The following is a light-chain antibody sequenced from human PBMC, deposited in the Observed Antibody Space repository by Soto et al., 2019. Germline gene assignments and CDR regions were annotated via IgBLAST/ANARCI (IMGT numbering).Light chain of an antibody. Sequence: DIQMTQSPSTLSGSVGDRVTITCRASQTISSWLAWYQQKPGKAPELLIYAAYTLQSGVTSRFSGSGSGTDFTLTISCLQSEDFATYYCQPYYSFPPTVGQGTQVEIK. CDR2: AAY. CDR1: QTISSW. CDR3: QPYYSFPPT. V-gene: IGKV1-5*01. J-gene: IGKJ1*01.